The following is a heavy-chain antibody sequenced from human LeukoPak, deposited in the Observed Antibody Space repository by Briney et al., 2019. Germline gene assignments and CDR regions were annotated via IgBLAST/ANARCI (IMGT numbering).Heavy chain of an antibody. Sequence: PGGSLRLSCAASGFTFSTYWMSWVRQAPGKGLEWVANIKQDGSEKYYVDSVKGRFTISRDNAKNSLYLQMNSLRAEDTAVYYCARVRGSSGWYPEYYFDYWGQGTLVTVSS. V-gene: IGHV3-7*01. J-gene: IGHJ4*02. CDR3: ARVRGSSGWYPEYYFDY. CDR1: GFTFSTYW. CDR2: IKQDGSEK. D-gene: IGHD6-19*01.